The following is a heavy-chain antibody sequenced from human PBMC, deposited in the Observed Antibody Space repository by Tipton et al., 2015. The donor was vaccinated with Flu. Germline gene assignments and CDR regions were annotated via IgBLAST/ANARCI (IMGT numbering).Heavy chain of an antibody. CDR1: GGSISSSSYY. Sequence: TLSLTCTVSGGSISSSSYYWGWIRQPPGKGLEWIGSIYYSGSTYYNPSLKSRVTISVDTSKNQFSLKLSSVTAADTAVYYCAISWIPWANPTYQSYWYFDLWGRGTLVTVSS. V-gene: IGHV4-39*01. D-gene: IGHD1-1*01. J-gene: IGHJ2*01. CDR3: AISWIPWANPTYQSYWYFDL. CDR2: IYYSGST.